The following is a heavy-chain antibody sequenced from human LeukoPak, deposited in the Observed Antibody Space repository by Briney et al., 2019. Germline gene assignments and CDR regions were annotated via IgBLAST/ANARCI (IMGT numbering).Heavy chain of an antibody. CDR2: IDQDGSEK. CDR3: ARIKGGTSATVSY. J-gene: IGHJ4*02. Sequence: GGSLRLSCAASGFTFSGYWMGWVRQAPGKGLEWVANIDQDGSEKYYVDSVKGRFTISKDNAKNSLFLQMNSLRAEDTAVYYCARIKGGTSATVSYWGQGTLVTVSS. CDR1: GFTFSGYW. D-gene: IGHD1-26*01. V-gene: IGHV3-7*01.